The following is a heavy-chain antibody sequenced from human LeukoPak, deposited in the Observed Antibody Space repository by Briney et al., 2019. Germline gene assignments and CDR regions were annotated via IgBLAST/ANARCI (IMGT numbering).Heavy chain of an antibody. Sequence: GGSLRLSCAASGVTFSSYSMNWGREAPGKGLEWVSSISSSSSYIYYADSVKGRFTISRDNAKNSLYLQMNSLRAEDAAVYYCASQYCSSTSCYGAADYFDYWGQGTLVTVSS. CDR1: GVTFSSYS. V-gene: IGHV3-21*01. D-gene: IGHD2-2*01. J-gene: IGHJ4*02. CDR3: ASQYCSSTSCYGAADYFDY. CDR2: ISSSSSYI.